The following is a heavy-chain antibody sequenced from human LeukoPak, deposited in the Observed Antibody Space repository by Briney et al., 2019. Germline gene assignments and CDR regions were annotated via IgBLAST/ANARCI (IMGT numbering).Heavy chain of an antibody. CDR3: AADGNRDGYPGY. CDR1: GFPFGISA. D-gene: IGHD5-24*01. CDR2: IVVGSGNT. V-gene: IGHV1-58*02. Sequence: GTSVKVSCKASGFPFGISAMQWVRQARGQRLEWIGWIVVGSGNTNYAQEFHERVTITRDMSTTTTYMELSNLRSEDTAFYYCAADGNRDGYPGYWGQGTLVTVSS. J-gene: IGHJ4*02.